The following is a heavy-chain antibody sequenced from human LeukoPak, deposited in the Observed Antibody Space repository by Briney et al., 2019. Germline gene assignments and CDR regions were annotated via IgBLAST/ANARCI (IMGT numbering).Heavy chain of an antibody. V-gene: IGHV3-30*18. CDR2: ILYDGSNK. Sequence: SGGSLRLSCAASGFTFSSYDMHWVRQAPGKGLEWVALILYDGSNKNYADSVNGRSTISRDNSKNTVYLQMNSLRAEDTAVYYCAKVGYSSSWYYYYYMDVWGKGTTVTISS. CDR3: AKVGYSSSWYYYYYMDV. J-gene: IGHJ6*03. CDR1: GFTFSSYD. D-gene: IGHD6-13*01.